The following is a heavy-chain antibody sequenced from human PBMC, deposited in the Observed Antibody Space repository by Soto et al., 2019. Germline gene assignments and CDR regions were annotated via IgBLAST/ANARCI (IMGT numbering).Heavy chain of an antibody. Sequence: SETLSLTCTFSGGSISSSSYYLSWIRQPPGKGLEWIGSIYYSGSTYYNPSLKSRVTISVDTSKNQFSLKLSSVTAADTAVYYCACHSGSGTPTDNPVMDVWGKGTSVTV. CDR2: IYYSGST. CDR1: GGSISSSSYY. J-gene: IGHJ6*04. D-gene: IGHD6-19*01. CDR3: ACHSGSGTPTDNPVMDV. V-gene: IGHV4-39*01.